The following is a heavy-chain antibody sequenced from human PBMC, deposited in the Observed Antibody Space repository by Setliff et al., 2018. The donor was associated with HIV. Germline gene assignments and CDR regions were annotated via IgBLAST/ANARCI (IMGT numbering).Heavy chain of an antibody. CDR1: GDSFSIYA. J-gene: IGHJ6*03. D-gene: IGHD2-15*01. Sequence: SVKVSCKTSGDSFSIYAISWVRQAPGQGFEWMGQIVPNFGTPSYAQKFQGRVSITADDTTSTAYMELSSLRSDDTAVYYCAIDPKKGGYYYYYMDVWGKGTTVTVSS. CDR2: IVPNFGTP. V-gene: IGHV1-69*13. CDR3: AIDPKKGGYYYYYMDV.